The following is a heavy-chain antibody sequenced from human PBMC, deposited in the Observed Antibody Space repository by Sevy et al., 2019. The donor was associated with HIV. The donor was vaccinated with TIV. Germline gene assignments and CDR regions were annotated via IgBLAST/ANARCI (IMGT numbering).Heavy chain of an antibody. CDR1: GYTFTSYG. J-gene: IGHJ4*02. CDR2: ISAYNGNT. D-gene: IGHD7-27*01. CDR3: ARDGYLGTESYYFDY. Sequence: ASVKVSCKASGYTFTSYGISWVRQAPGQGLEWMGWISAYNGNTNYAQTLQDRVTMTTDTSTSTAYMELRSLRSDDTAVYYCARDGYLGTESYYFDYWGQGTLVTVSS. V-gene: IGHV1-18*01.